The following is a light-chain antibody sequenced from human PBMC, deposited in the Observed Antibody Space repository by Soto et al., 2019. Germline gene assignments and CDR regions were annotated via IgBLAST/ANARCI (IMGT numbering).Light chain of an antibody. CDR1: SGHSSYA. CDR3: QTWGTGIGV. V-gene: IGLV4-69*01. Sequence: QPVLTQSPSASASLGASVKLTCTLSSGHSSYAIAWRQQQPEKGPRYLMKLNSDGSHSKGDGIPDRFSGSSSGTERYLTISSLQSEDEADYYCQTWGTGIGVFGGGTQLTVL. J-gene: IGLJ3*02. CDR2: LNSDGSH.